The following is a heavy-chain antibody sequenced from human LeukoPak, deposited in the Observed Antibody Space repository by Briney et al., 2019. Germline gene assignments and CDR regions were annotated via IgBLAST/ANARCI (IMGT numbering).Heavy chain of an antibody. CDR1: GGSISSYY. CDR2: IHYSGST. Sequence: SETLSLTCTVSGGSISSYYWSWIRQTPGKGLEWIGYIHYSGSTNFNPSLKSRVTISVDTSKNQFSLKLNSVTAADTAVYYCARVLAAAGNNWFDPWGQGTLVTVSS. J-gene: IGHJ5*02. CDR3: ARVLAAAGNNWFDP. V-gene: IGHV4-59*12. D-gene: IGHD6-13*01.